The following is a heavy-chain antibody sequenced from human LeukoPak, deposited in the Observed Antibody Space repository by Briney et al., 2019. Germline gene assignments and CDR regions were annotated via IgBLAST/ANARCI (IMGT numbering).Heavy chain of an antibody. CDR2: INGDGRSI. J-gene: IGHJ1*01. Sequence: GGSLRLSRAASGFTFSNYYMHWVRQAPGKGLVWLARINGDGRSITYTDSVKGRFTISRDNAKNTVYLQINSLRVEDTALYYCARMADYDRSGCYGYLPQWGQGTLVTVSS. CDR3: ARMADYDRSGCYGYLPQ. CDR1: GFTFSNYY. V-gene: IGHV3-74*03. D-gene: IGHD3-22*01.